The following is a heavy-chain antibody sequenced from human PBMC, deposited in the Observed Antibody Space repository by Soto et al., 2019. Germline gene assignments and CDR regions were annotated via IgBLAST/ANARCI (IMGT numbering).Heavy chain of an antibody. CDR1: GFTFSSYA. Sequence: EVQLLESGGGLVQPGGSLRLSCAASGFTFSSYAMSWVRQAPGKGLERVSAISGSGGSTYYADSVKGRFTISRDNSKNTLYLQMNSLRAEDTAVYYCAKPQLRFLEWLPMPFDYWGQGTLVTVSS. CDR3: AKPQLRFLEWLPMPFDY. J-gene: IGHJ4*02. D-gene: IGHD3-3*01. CDR2: ISGSGGST. V-gene: IGHV3-23*01.